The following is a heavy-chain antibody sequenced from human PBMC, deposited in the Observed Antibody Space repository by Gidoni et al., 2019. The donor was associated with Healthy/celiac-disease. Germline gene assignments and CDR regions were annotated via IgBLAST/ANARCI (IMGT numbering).Heavy chain of an antibody. CDR2: ISSSGSTI. D-gene: IGHD6-13*01. V-gene: IGHV3-48*03. CDR3: ARDPSSSAWSYSWFDP. J-gene: IGHJ5*02. CDR1: GFTFSSYE. Sequence: EVQLVESGGGLVQPGGSLRLSCAASGFTFSSYEMNWVRQAPGKGLEWVSYISSSGSTIYYADSVKGRFTISRDNAKNSLYLQMNSLRAEDTAVYYCARDPSSSAWSYSWFDPWGQGTLVTVSS.